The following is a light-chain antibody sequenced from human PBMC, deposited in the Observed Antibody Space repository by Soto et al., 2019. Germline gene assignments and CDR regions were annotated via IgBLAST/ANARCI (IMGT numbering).Light chain of an antibody. CDR2: EVS. CDR3: CSYTCSSIDYV. V-gene: IGLV2-14*01. J-gene: IGLJ1*01. Sequence: QSVLTQPASVSGSPGQSITISCTGTSSDVGGYNYVSWYQQHPGKAPKLMIYEVSNRPSGVSNCFSGSKSGNTAALTISGLQAEDEDDYYCCSYTCSSIDYVFGPGTKFTVL. CDR1: SSDVGGYNY.